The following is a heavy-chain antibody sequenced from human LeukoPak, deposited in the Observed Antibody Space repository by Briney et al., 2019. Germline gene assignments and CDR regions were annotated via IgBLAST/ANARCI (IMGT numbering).Heavy chain of an antibody. CDR1: GFTFSTYS. D-gene: IGHD7-27*01. CDR3: ARVGGGFLSAPWAAPRWGFDY. CDR2: ISSIGGYI. Sequence: PGGSLRLSCAASGFTFSTYSMNWVRQAPGQGLEWVSSISSIGGYIWYADSVKGRFTISRDNSKNTLYLQMNSLRAEDTAVYYCARVGGGFLSAPWAAPRWGFDYWGQGTLVTVSS. J-gene: IGHJ4*02. V-gene: IGHV3-21*01.